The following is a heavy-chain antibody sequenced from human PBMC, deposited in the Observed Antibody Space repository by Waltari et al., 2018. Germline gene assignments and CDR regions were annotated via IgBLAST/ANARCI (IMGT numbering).Heavy chain of an antibody. CDR2: ISAYNGNT. V-gene: IGHV1-18*01. Sequence: QVQLVQSGAEVKKPGASVKVSGKASGYTFTSYGTSWVRQAPGQGLEWMGGISAYNGNTNYAQKLQGRVTMTTDTSTSTAYMELRSLRSDDTAVYYCARVLIWSYQWGGEDFDIWGQGTMVTVSS. CDR1: GYTFTSYG. J-gene: IGHJ3*02. D-gene: IGHD1-26*01. CDR3: ARVLIWSYQWGGEDFDI.